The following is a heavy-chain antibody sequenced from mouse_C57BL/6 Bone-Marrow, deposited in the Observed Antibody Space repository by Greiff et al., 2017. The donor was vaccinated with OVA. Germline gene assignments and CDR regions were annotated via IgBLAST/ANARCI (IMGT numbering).Heavy chain of an antibody. V-gene: IGHV1-69*01. CDR2: LDPSDSYT. Sequence: QVQLQQPGAELVMPGASVKLSCKASGYTFTSYWTHWVKQRPGQGLEWIGELDPSDSYTNYNQKFKGKSTLTVDKSSSTAYMQLSSLTSEDSAVYYCAREEENYYGSSYGYWGQGTTLTVSS. CDR1: GYTFTSYW. CDR3: AREEENYYGSSYGY. D-gene: IGHD1-1*01. J-gene: IGHJ2*01.